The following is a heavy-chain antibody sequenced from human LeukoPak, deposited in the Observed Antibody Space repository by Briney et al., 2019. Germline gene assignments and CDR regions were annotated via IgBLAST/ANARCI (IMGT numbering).Heavy chain of an antibody. CDR2: MYPGGADI. J-gene: IGHJ4*02. Sequence: GESLKISCKGSGYSFSNYYIDWVRQMPGKGLEWMGVMYPGGADIRYSPSFQGQVTIPADKPIDTAYLHLSSLKASDRAMYYCASRTGSYYPFDSWGQGTLVTVSS. D-gene: IGHD1-26*01. CDR3: ASRTGSYYPFDS. CDR1: GYSFSNYY. V-gene: IGHV5-51*04.